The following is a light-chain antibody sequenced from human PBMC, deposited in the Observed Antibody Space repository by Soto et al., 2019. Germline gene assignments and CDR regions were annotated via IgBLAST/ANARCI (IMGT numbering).Light chain of an antibody. J-gene: IGKJ3*01. Sequence: IVLTQSPGPLSLSPGERATLSCRASQNINSRYLAWYQQKPGQAPRLLIYGASSRATGIPDRFSGSGSGTDFTLTISRLEPEDFAVYYCQQFGSSPGFTFGPGTKVDIK. V-gene: IGKV3-20*01. CDR2: GAS. CDR3: QQFGSSPGFT. CDR1: QNINSRY.